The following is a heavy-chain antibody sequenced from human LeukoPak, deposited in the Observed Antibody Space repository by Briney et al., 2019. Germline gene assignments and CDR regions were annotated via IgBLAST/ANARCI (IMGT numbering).Heavy chain of an antibody. CDR2: INHSGST. CDR1: GGSFSGYY. V-gene: IGHV4-34*01. J-gene: IGHJ3*02. D-gene: IGHD1-26*01. CDR3: ARGKWDLESGEAFDI. Sequence: SETLSLTCAVYGGSFSGYYWSWIRQPPGKGLEWIGEINHSGSTNYNPSLKSRVTISLDTSKNQFSLKLSSVTAADTAVYYCARGKWDLESGEAFDIWGQGTMVTVSS.